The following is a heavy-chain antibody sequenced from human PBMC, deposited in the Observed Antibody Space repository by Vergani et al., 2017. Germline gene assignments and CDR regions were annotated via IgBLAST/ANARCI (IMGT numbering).Heavy chain of an antibody. J-gene: IGHJ4*02. CDR2: IIPIFGTA. CDR1: GYTLTELS. CDR3: ARGAGKNTIFGVVIISYFDY. Sequence: QVQLVQSGAEVKKPGASVKVSCKVSGYTLTELSMHWVRQAPGKGLEWMGGIIPIFGTANYAQKFQGRVTITADESTSTAYMELSSLRSEDTAVYYCARGAGKNTIFGVVIISYFDYWGQGTLVTVSS. V-gene: IGHV1-69*13. D-gene: IGHD3-3*01.